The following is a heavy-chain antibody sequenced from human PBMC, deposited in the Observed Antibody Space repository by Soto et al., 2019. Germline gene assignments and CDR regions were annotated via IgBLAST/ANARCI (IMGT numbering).Heavy chain of an antibody. CDR2: IAAYNGNT. J-gene: IGHJ4*02. CDR3: ARDRMGCPRTTCPFDY. Sequence: QVQLVQSGAEVKKPGASVKVSCKASGYTFTSYGISWVRQAPGQGPEWMGWIAAYNGNTNYAQKFQGRVTMTTDTSTSTAYMELRTLRSDDTAVYYCARDRMGCPRTTCPFDYWGQGTLVTVSS. CDR1: GYTFTSYG. V-gene: IGHV1-18*01.